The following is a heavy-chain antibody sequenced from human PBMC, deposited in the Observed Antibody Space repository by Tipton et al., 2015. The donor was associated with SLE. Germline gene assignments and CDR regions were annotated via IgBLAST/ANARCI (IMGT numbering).Heavy chain of an antibody. J-gene: IGHJ2*01. CDR2: IYTRGST. V-gene: IGHV4-4*07. D-gene: IGHD4-11*01. Sequence: TLSLTCTVSSGSISSYYWSWIRQPAGKGLEWIGRIYTRGSTNYNPSLKGRVTMSVDTSKNQFSLKLSSVTAADTAVYYCARELLSPMTTVHWYFDLWGRGTLVTVSS. CDR1: SGSISSYY. CDR3: ARELLSPMTTVHWYFDL.